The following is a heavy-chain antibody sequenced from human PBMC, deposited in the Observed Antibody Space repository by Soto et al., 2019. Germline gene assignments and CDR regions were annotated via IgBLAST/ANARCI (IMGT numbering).Heavy chain of an antibody. V-gene: IGHV3-30-3*01. Sequence: GGSLRLSCAASGFTFSSYAMHWVRQAPGKGLEWVAVISYDGSNKYYADSVKGRFTISRDNSKNTLYLQMNSLRAEDTAVYYRARDIRDGYNLNYYYGMDVWGQGTTVTVS. CDR1: GFTFSSYA. CDR2: ISYDGSNK. J-gene: IGHJ6*02. D-gene: IGHD5-12*01. CDR3: ARDIRDGYNLNYYYGMDV.